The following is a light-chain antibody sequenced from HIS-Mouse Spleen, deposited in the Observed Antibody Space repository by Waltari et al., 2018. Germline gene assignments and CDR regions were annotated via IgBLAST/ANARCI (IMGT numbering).Light chain of an antibody. CDR2: EDS. J-gene: IGLJ2*01. Sequence: SYELTQPPSVSVSPGQTARITCSGDALPKKYAYWYQQTSGQAPVLVIYEDSKRPSGIPERLSGSSSGTIATLTISGAQVEDEADYYCYSTDSSGNHRVFGGGTKLTVL. V-gene: IGLV3-10*01. CDR3: YSTDSSGNHRV. CDR1: ALPKKY.